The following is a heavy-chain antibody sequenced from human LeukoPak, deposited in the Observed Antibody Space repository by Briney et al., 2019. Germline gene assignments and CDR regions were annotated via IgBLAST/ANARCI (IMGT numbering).Heavy chain of an antibody. D-gene: IGHD6-19*01. CDR2: INSDGSST. J-gene: IGHJ4*02. CDR1: GFTFSSYW. CDR3: ARQSSGEIIAVAGRYFDY. V-gene: IGHV3-74*01. Sequence: GGSLRLSCAASGFTFSSYWMHWVRQAPGKGLVWVSRINSDGSSTSYADSVKGRFTISRDNAKNTLYLQMNSLRAEDTAVYYCARQSSGEIIAVAGRYFDYWGQGTLVTVSS.